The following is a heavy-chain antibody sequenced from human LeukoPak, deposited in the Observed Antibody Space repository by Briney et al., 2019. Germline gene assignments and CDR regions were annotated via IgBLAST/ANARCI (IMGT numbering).Heavy chain of an antibody. Sequence: GESLKISYKGSGYSFTNYWIGWVRQMPGIGLEWLGIIYPGDSDTRYSPSFQGQVTISADKSISTAYLQWSSLKASDTAMYYCARQNIGGTSASDYWGQGTLVTVSS. V-gene: IGHV5-51*01. D-gene: IGHD1-26*01. CDR2: IYPGDSDT. J-gene: IGHJ4*02. CDR1: GYSFTNYW. CDR3: ARQNIGGTSASDY.